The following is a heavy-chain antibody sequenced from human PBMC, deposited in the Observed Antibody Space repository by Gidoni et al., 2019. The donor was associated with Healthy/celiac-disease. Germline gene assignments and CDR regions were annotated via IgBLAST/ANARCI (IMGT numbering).Heavy chain of an antibody. V-gene: IGHV3-30*18. CDR1: GFTFSSYG. CDR3: AKDRRSGWRIYGMDV. Sequence: QVQLVASGGGVVQPGRSLRLSCAASGFTFSSYGMHWVRQAPGKGLEWVAVISYDGSNKYDADSVKGRFTIARDNSKNTLYLQMNSRRAEDTAVYYCAKDRRSGWRIYGMDVWGQGTTVTVSS. D-gene: IGHD6-19*01. CDR2: ISYDGSNK. J-gene: IGHJ6*02.